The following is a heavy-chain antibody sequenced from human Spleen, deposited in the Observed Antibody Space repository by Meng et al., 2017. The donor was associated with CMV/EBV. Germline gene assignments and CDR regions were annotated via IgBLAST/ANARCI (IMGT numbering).Heavy chain of an antibody. CDR2: IKRDGSEK. Sequence: AASGFPFSSYWMTWVRQAPGKGLEWVANIKRDGSEKYYVDSVKGRFTISRDNAKNSLFLQMSSLRAEDTAVYYCARGVYSSGWYWDYWGQGTLVTVSS. CDR3: ARGVYSSGWYWDY. CDR1: GFPFSSYW. V-gene: IGHV3-7*01. D-gene: IGHD6-19*01. J-gene: IGHJ4*02.